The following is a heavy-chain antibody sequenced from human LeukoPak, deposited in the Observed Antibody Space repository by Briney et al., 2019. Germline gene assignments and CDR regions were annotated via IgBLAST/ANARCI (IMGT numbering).Heavy chain of an antibody. V-gene: IGHV1-24*01. D-gene: IGHD3-10*01. CDR3: ATDLNYYGSGSYYEY. J-gene: IGHJ4*02. Sequence: ASVKVSCKVSGYTLTELSMHWVRQAPGKGLEWMGGFAPEDGETIYAQKFQGRVTMTEDTSTDTAYMELSSLRSEDTAVYYCATDLNYYGSGSYYEYWGQGTLVTVSS. CDR1: GYTLTELS. CDR2: FAPEDGET.